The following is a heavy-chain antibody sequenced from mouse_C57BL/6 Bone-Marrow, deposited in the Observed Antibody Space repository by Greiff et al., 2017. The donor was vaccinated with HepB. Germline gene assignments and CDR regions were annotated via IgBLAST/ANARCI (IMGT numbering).Heavy chain of an antibody. CDR3: AREIYYYGSSYGYFDV. J-gene: IGHJ1*03. D-gene: IGHD1-1*01. V-gene: IGHV3-5*01. CDR1: GISITTGNYR. CDR2: IYYSGTI. Sequence: EVKLMESGPGLVKPSQTVFLTCTVTGISITTGNYRWSWIRQFPGNKLEWIGYIYYSGTITYNPSLTSRTTITRDTPKNQFFLEMNSLTAEDTATYYCAREIYYYGSSYGYFDVWGTGTTVTVSS.